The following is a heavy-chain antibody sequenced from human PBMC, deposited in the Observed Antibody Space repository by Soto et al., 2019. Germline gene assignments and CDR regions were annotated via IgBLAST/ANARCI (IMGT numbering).Heavy chain of an antibody. CDR1: GFTFTSSA. CDR2: IVVGSGNT. V-gene: IGHV1-58*02. D-gene: IGHD4-17*01. CDR3: AVLPVTPDYYYSMDV. J-gene: IGHJ6*03. Sequence: GASVKVSCKASGFTFTSSAMQWVRQARGQRLEWIGWIVVGSGNTNYAQKFQERVTITRDMSTSTAYMELSSLRSEDTAVYYCAVLPVTPDYYYSMDVWGKGTTVTVSS.